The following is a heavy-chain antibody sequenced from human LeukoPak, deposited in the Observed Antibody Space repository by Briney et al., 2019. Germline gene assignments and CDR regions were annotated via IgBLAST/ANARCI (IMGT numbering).Heavy chain of an antibody. CDR2: IVPILGIA. V-gene: IGHV1-69*04. J-gene: IGHJ6*02. Sequence: ASVKVSCKASGGTFSSYAISWVRQAPGQGLEWMGRIVPILGIANYAQKFQGRVTITADKSTSTAYMELSSLRSEDTAVYYCARTFSSTSCYGGCYYYYGMDVWGQGTTVTVSS. CDR1: GGTFSSYA. CDR3: ARTFSSTSCYGGCYYYYGMDV. D-gene: IGHD2-2*01.